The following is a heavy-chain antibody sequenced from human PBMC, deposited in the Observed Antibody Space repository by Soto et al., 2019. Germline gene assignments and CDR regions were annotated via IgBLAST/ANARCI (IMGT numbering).Heavy chain of an antibody. CDR2: ISYDGSNK. D-gene: IGHD7-27*01. J-gene: IGHJ3*02. Sequence: GGSLRLSCAASGFTFSSYGMHWVRQAPGKGLEWVAVISYDGSNKYYADSVKGRFTISRDNSKNTLYLQMNSLRAEDTAVYYGAKEELGILAAFDIWGQGTMVTVSS. V-gene: IGHV3-30*18. CDR3: AKEELGILAAFDI. CDR1: GFTFSSYG.